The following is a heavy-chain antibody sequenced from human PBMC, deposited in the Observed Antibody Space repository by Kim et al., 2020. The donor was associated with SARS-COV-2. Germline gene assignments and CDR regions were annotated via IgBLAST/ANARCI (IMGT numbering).Heavy chain of an antibody. CDR2: ISYDGSNK. CDR3: ARGGGGLSSSSILGY. V-gene: IGHV3-30-3*01. D-gene: IGHD6-6*01. CDR1: GFTFSSYA. J-gene: IGHJ4*02. Sequence: GGSLRLSCAASGFTFSSYAMHWVRQAPGKGLEWVAVISYDGSNKYYADSVKGRFTISRDNSKNTLYLQMNSLRAEDTAVYYCARGGGGLSSSSILGYWGQGTLVTVSS.